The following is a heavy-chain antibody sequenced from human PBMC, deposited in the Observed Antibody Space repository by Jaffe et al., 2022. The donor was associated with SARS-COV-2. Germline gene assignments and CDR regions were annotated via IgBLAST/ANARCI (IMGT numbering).Heavy chain of an antibody. CDR3: ARELKMATITDY. D-gene: IGHD5-12*01. CDR2: IYTSGST. J-gene: IGHJ4*02. CDR1: GGSISSGSYY. Sequence: QVQLQESGPGLVKPSQTLSLTCTVSGGSISSGSYYWSWIRQPAGKGLEWIGRIYTSGSTNYNPSLKSRVTISVDTSKNQFSLKLSSVTAADTAVYYCARELKMATITDYWGQGTLVTVSS. V-gene: IGHV4-61*02.